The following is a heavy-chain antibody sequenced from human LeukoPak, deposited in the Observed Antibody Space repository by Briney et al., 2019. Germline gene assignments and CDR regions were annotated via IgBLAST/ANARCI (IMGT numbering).Heavy chain of an antibody. D-gene: IGHD1-26*01. V-gene: IGHV4-39*07. CDR1: GGSISSSSYY. J-gene: IGHJ4*02. CDR3: ARESPWVSDQFDY. CDR2: IYYSGST. Sequence: SSETLSLTCTVSGGSISSSSYYWGWIRQPPGKGLEWIGSIYYSGSTYYNPSLKSRVTISVDTSKNQFSLKLSSVTAADTAVYYCARESPWVSDQFDYWGQGTLVTVSS.